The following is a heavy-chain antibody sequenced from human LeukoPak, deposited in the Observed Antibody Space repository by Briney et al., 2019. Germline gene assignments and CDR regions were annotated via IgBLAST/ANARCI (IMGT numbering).Heavy chain of an antibody. CDR3: AKDLMRDRWFGES. V-gene: IGHV3-30*02. D-gene: IGHD3-10*01. J-gene: IGHJ5*02. CDR1: GFTFSSYG. Sequence: GSLRLSCAASGFTFSSYGMHWVRQAPGKGLEWVAFIRYEGSEKYYADSVKGRFIISRDNSKNTLYLEMNILRTEDTAVYHCAKDLMRDRWFGESWGQGTLVTVSS. CDR2: IRYEGSEK.